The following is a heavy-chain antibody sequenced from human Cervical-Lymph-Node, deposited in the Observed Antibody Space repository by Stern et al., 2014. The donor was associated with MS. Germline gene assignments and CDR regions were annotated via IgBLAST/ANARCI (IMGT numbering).Heavy chain of an antibody. CDR2: IKPNRGGK. CDR1: GYAFNSYY. D-gene: IGHD7-27*01. V-gene: IGHV1-2*02. CDR3: ARGPNEHWGGHYHSNGLDV. J-gene: IGHJ6*02. Sequence: VQLVESGAEVKKPGASVTVSCTASGYAFNSYYLHWVRQAPGQGLEWMGWIKPNRGGKAYAPRFHGRVSMTRDTSIITAYMELTGLTSDDTAVYYCARGPNEHWGGHYHSNGLDVWGLGTTVTVSS.